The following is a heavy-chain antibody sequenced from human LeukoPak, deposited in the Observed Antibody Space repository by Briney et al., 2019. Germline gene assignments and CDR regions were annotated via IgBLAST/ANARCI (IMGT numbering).Heavy chain of an antibody. V-gene: IGHV3-64*01. Sequence: GGSLRLSCAASGFTFSSYAMHWVRQAPGKGLEYVSAISSNGGSTYYANSVKGRFTISRDNSKNTLYLQMGSLRAEDMAVYYCARVLNYDSSGYFDYWGQGTLVTASS. D-gene: IGHD3-22*01. J-gene: IGHJ4*02. CDR1: GFTFSSYA. CDR3: ARVLNYDSSGYFDY. CDR2: ISSNGGST.